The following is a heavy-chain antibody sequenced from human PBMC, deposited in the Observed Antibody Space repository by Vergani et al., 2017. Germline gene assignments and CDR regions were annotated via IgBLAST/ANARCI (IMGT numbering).Heavy chain of an antibody. V-gene: IGHV1-2*02. J-gene: IGHJ1*01. CDR3: ARGCSGGSCYEYFQH. CDR2: INPNSGGT. CDR1: GYTFNGYY. Sequence: VQLVQSGAEVKKPGASVKVSCKAPGYTFNGYYMPWVRQAPGQGLEWRGWINPNSGGTNNAQKFQGRVTMTRDTSISTAYMELSRLRSDDTAVYYCARGCSGGSCYEYFQHWGQGTLVTVSS. D-gene: IGHD2-15*01.